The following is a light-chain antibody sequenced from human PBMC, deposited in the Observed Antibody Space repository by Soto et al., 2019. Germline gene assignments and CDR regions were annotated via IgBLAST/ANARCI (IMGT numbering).Light chain of an antibody. Sequence: QSVLTQPPSVSGSPGQSVAISCTGTSSDVGSYNRVSWYQQPPGAAPKLMIYEVSNRPSGVPDRFSGSKSGNTASLTISGFQSEDEADYYFNSYTGSRTYLFGTGTKVTVL. CDR1: SSDVGSYNR. CDR3: NSYTGSRTYL. CDR2: EVS. V-gene: IGLV2-18*02. J-gene: IGLJ1*01.